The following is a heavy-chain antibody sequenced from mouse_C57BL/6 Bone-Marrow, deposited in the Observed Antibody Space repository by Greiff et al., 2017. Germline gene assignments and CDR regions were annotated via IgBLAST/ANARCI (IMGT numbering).Heavy chain of an antibody. CDR2: ISDGGSYT. Sequence: EVKLMESGGGLVKPGGSLKLYCAASGFTFSSYAMSWVRQTPEKRLEWVATISDGGSYTYYPDNVKGRFTISRDNAKNNLYLQMSHLKSEDTAMYYCARDGVAYWGQGTLVTVSA. CDR1: GFTFSSYA. CDR3: ARDGVAY. J-gene: IGHJ3*01. V-gene: IGHV5-4*01.